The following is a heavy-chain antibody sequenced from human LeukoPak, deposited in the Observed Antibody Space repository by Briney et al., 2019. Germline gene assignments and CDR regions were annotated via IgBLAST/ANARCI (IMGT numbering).Heavy chain of an antibody. CDR2: IYYSVST. V-gene: IGHV4-59*01. Sequence: SDTLSPTCTVSGGSISSYYWSWIRQPPGKGLEWIGYIYYSVSTNYNPSLKSRVTISVDTSKNQFSLKLSSVTAADTAVYYCARDLLGRYCSSTSCHNWFDPWGQGRLVSVSS. D-gene: IGHD2-2*01. CDR3: ARDLLGRYCSSTSCHNWFDP. J-gene: IGHJ5*02. CDR1: GGSISSYY.